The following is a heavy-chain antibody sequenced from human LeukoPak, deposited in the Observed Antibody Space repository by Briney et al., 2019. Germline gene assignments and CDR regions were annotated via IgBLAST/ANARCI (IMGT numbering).Heavy chain of an antibody. CDR3: ARGPFYLGSYYDFWSGYHNWFDP. CDR2: MNPNSGNT. V-gene: IGHV1-8*01. CDR1: GGTFRTFA. D-gene: IGHD3-3*01. Sequence: ASVKVSCKASGGTFRTFAISWVRQATGQGLEWMGWMNPNSGNTGYAQKFQGRVTITRNTSISTAYMELSSLRSEDTAVYYCARGPFYLGSYYDFWSGYHNWFDPWGQGTLVTVSS. J-gene: IGHJ5*02.